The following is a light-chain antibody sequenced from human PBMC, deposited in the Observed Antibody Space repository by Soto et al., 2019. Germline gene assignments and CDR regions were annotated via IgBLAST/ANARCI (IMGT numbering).Light chain of an antibody. V-gene: IGKV2-40*01. Sequence: DIVMTQTPPSLPVTPGEPASISFMSIQTLLNSNDGNTYLDWYLQKPGQSPQLLIYTLSSRASGVPDRFSGSGSGSAFTLEISRVEAEDVGIYYCMQRLEFPITFGQGTRLEI. CDR3: MQRLEFPIT. CDR1: QTLLNSNDGNTY. J-gene: IGKJ5*01. CDR2: TLS.